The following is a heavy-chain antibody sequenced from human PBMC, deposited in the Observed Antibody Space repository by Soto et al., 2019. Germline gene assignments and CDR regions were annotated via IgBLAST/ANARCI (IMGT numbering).Heavy chain of an antibody. CDR3: AKGPTVFGAVISFDYYYGMYV. J-gene: IGHJ6*02. CDR1: GFPFSTSA. D-gene: IGHD3-3*01. Sequence: GGSLRLSCPASGFPFSTSAMSWARPAPGGGLEWVPGISGSGAGTYYADSVKGRFTISRDNSKNTMYLQMSGLRAEDAAVYYCAKGPTVFGAVISFDYYYGMYVWGQGTPVTVSS. CDR2: ISGSGAGT. V-gene: IGHV3-23*01.